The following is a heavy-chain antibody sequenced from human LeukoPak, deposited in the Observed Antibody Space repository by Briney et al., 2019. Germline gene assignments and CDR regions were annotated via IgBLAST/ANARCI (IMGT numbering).Heavy chain of an antibody. V-gene: IGHV4-59*12. J-gene: IGHJ3*02. D-gene: IGHD3-3*02. Sequence: SETLSLTCTVSGGSISSYYWSWIRQPPGKGLEWIGYIYHSGSTYYNPSLKSRVTISVDRSKNQFSLKLSSVTAADTAVYYCARAGTIFAGLPDAFDIWGQGTMVTVSS. CDR3: ARAGTIFAGLPDAFDI. CDR2: IYHSGST. CDR1: GGSISSYY.